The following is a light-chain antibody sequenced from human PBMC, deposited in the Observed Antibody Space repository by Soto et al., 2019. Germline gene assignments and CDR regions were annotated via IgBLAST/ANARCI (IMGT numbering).Light chain of an antibody. CDR1: QSVSSY. J-gene: IGKJ5*01. CDR2: DAS. V-gene: IGKV3-11*01. Sequence: EIVLTQSPATLSLSPGERATLSCRASQSVSSYLAWYQQKPGQAPRLLIYDASNRATGIPARFSGSGSGTDFTLTISSLAPEDFAVYYRQQRSNWPPTFRQGTRLEIK. CDR3: QQRSNWPPT.